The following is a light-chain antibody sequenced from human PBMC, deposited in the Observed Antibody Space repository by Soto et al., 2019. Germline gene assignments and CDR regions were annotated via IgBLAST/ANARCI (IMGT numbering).Light chain of an antibody. CDR1: QSVLYSSNNKNY. CDR2: LAS. Sequence: DIVMTQSPDSLAVSLGERATINCKSSQSVLYSSNNKNYLAWYQQKPGQPPKLLIYLASTRESGVPDRFSGSGSGTDFTLTISSLQAEDVAVYYCQQYYSTPPFTFGPGTKVDIK. J-gene: IGKJ3*01. CDR3: QQYYSTPPFT. V-gene: IGKV4-1*01.